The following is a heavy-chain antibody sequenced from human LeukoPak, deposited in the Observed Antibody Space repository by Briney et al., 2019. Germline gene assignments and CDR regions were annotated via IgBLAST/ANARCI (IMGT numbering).Heavy chain of an antibody. D-gene: IGHD3-22*01. Sequence: SETLSLTCDVSGGSISNNNWWNWVRQPPGKGPEWIGEIFQSGGTNYNPSLKSRVTISIDTSKNQFSLKLSSVTAADTAVYFCASPRGDDSGGYYTWYFHHWGQGILVTVSS. CDR2: IFQSGGT. CDR3: ASPRGDDSGGYYTWYFHH. V-gene: IGHV4-4*02. CDR1: GGSISNNNW. J-gene: IGHJ1*01.